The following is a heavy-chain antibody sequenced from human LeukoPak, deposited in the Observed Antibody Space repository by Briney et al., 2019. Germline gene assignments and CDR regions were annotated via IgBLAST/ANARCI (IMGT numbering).Heavy chain of an antibody. CDR2: ISSSSSYI. V-gene: IGHV3-21*01. D-gene: IGHD5-12*01. CDR3: ARSKIVDSQKYGVDY. Sequence: GGSLRLSCAASGFTFSSYAMSWVRQAPGKGLEWVSSISSSSSYIYYADSVKGRFTISRDNAKNSLYLQMNSLRAEDTAVYYCARSKIVDSQKYGVDYWGQGTLVTVSS. CDR1: GFTFSSYA. J-gene: IGHJ4*02.